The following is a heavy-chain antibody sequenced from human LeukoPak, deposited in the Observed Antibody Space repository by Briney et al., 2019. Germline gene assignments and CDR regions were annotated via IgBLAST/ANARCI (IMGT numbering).Heavy chain of an antibody. J-gene: IGHJ4*02. V-gene: IGHV4-30-2*01. D-gene: IGHD2-15*01. Sequence: PSETLSLTCAVSGGSISSGGYSWSWIRQPPGKGLEWIGYIYHSGSTYYNPSLKSRVTISVDRSKNQFSLKLSSVTAADTAVYYCARGAGYCSGGSCYPAYFDYWGQGTLVTVSS. CDR2: IYHSGST. CDR1: GGSISSGGYS. CDR3: ARGAGYCSGGSCYPAYFDY.